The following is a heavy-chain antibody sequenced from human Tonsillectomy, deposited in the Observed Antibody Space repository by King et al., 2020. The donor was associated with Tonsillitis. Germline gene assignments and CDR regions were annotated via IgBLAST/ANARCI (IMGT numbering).Heavy chain of an antibody. J-gene: IGHJ1*01. CDR3: AKEPRPVAGAEYFRH. D-gene: IGHD6-19*01. V-gene: IGHV3-30*18. Sequence: VQLVESGGGVVQPGRSLRLSCAASGFTFSSHGMHWVRQAPGKGLEWVASISSDGTNKYYADSVKGRFTISRDNSKNTLYLQMNSLRAEDTAFYHCAKEPRPVAGAEYFRHWGQGTLVTVSS. CDR1: GFTFSSHG. CDR2: ISSDGTNK.